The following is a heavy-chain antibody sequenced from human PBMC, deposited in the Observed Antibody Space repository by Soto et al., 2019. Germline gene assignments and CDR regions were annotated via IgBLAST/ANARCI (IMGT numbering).Heavy chain of an antibody. CDR2: IFSDNER. D-gene: IGHD4-17*01. CDR1: GFSLTTGKMG. J-gene: IGHJ6*02. V-gene: IGHV2-26*01. CDR3: ARMNVDSYQFYYAMDV. Sequence: SGPTLVNPTETLTLTYTVSGFSLTTGKMGVSWIRQPPGKALEWLAHIFSDNERSYSTSLQGRLTISKDTSGSQVVLSMTNVDPVDTATYYCARMNVDSYQFYYAMDVWGQGTTVTVSS.